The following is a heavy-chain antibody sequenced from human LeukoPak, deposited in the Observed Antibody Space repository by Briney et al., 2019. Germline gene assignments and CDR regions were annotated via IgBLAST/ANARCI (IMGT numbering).Heavy chain of an antibody. V-gene: IGHV1-2*02. CDR1: GYTFTGYY. Sequence: WASVKVSCKASGYTFTGYYMHWVRQAPGKGLEWMGWINPNSGGTNYAQKFQGRVTMTRDTSISTAYMELSRLRSDDTAVYYCARDDYGGNSGADYWGQGTLDTVSS. D-gene: IGHD4-23*01. J-gene: IGHJ4*02. CDR3: ARDDYGGNSGADY. CDR2: INPNSGGT.